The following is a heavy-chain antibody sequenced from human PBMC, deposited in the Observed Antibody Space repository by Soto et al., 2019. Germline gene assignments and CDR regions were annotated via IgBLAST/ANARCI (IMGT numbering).Heavy chain of an antibody. CDR2: ISSSGGLI. CDR3: ARDRYDFWSGSDHYGLDV. CDR1: GFTFSDYY. V-gene: IGHV3-11*01. Sequence: QVQLVESGGGLVKPGGSLRLSCAASGFTFSDYYMTWIRQAPGKGLEWVSYISSSGGLIYYADSVKGRFTISRDNARKSLSLQMISPRDEDSAADYCARDRYDFWSGSDHYGLDVW. D-gene: IGHD3-3*01. J-gene: IGHJ6*01.